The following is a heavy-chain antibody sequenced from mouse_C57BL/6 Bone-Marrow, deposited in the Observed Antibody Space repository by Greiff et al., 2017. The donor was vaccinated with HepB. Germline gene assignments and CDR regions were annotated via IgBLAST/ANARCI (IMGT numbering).Heavy chain of an antibody. J-gene: IGHJ1*03. V-gene: IGHV14-4*01. D-gene: IGHD2-3*01. CDR3: TTDDGYWV. CDR2: IDPENGDT. CDR1: GFNIKDDY. Sequence: EVQLQQSGAELVRPGASVKLSCTASGFNIKDDYMHWVKQRPEQGLEWIGWIDPENGDTEYASKFQGKATITADTSSNTAYLQLSSLTSEDTAVYYCTTDDGYWVWGTGTTVTVSS.